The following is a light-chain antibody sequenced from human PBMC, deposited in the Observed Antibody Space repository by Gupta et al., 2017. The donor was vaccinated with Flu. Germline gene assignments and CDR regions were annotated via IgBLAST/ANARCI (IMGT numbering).Light chain of an antibody. V-gene: IGKV1D-13*01. CDR2: DAS. CDR3: KQFNN. Sequence: AIQLAQSPSSLSASVGDRVTITCRTSQGMSNAVAWYQQKSGRPPKLLIYDASRLYSGVSARFSGSGSGTDFTRTISSLQPEDFATYDGKQFNNFGHGTRVDI. J-gene: IGKJ3*01. CDR1: QGMSNA.